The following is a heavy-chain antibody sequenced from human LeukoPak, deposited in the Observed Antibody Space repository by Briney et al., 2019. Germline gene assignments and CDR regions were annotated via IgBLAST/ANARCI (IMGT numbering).Heavy chain of an antibody. CDR2: ISSSSSTI. CDR1: GFTFSSYS. Sequence: GGSLRLSCAASGFTFSSYSMNWVRQAPGKGLEWVSYISSSSSTIYYADSVKGRFTISRDNAKNSLYLQMNSLRDEDTAVYYCARDVTRRGDRHYFDYWGQGTLVTVSP. CDR3: ARDVTRRGDRHYFDY. V-gene: IGHV3-48*02. J-gene: IGHJ4*02. D-gene: IGHD2-21*02.